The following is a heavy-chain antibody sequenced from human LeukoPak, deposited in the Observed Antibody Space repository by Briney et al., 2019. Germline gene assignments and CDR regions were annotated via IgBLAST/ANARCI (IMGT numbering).Heavy chain of an antibody. CDR1: GYSISSGYY. J-gene: IGHJ4*02. Sequence: SETLSLTCTVSGYSISSGYYWGWIRQPPGKGLEWIGSIYHSGSTYYNPSLKSRVTISVDTSKNQFSLKLSSVTAADTAVYYCARLLRGSGSYSPLFDYWGQGTLVTVSS. D-gene: IGHD3-10*01. CDR3: ARLLRGSGSYSPLFDY. V-gene: IGHV4-38-2*02. CDR2: IYHSGST.